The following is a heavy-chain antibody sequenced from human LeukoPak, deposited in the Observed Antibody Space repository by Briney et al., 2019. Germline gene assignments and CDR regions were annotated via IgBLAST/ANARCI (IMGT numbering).Heavy chain of an antibody. CDR1: GFTFSSYG. Sequence: HPGGSLRLSCAASGFTFSSYGMHWVRQAPGKGLEWVAVISYDGSNKYYADSVKGRFTISRDNSKNTLYLQMNSLRAEDTAVYYCAKDRDFWRLNGMDVWGQGTTVTVSS. D-gene: IGHD3-3*01. CDR2: ISYDGSNK. V-gene: IGHV3-30*18. J-gene: IGHJ6*02. CDR3: AKDRDFWRLNGMDV.